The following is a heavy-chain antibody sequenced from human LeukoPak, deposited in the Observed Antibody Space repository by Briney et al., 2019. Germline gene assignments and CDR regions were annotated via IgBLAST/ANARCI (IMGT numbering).Heavy chain of an antibody. CDR3: ARDRGYYDSSGFLFRYYGMDV. J-gene: IGHJ6*02. V-gene: IGHV1-18*01. D-gene: IGHD3-22*01. Sequence: ASVKVSCKASGYTFTNYGVSWLRQAPGQGLEWMGWISAYNDNTNYAQNFQGRVTMTTDTSTSTAYMELRSLRSDDTAVYYCARDRGYYDSSGFLFRYYGMDVWGQGTTVTVSS. CDR1: GYTFTNYG. CDR2: ISAYNDNT.